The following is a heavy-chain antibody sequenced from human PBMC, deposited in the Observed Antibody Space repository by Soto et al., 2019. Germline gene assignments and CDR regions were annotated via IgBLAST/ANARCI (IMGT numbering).Heavy chain of an antibody. CDR2: ISAYNGNT. Sequence: GASVKVSCKASGGTFSSYAISWVRQAPGQGLEWMGWISAYNGNTNYAQKLQGRVTMTTDTSTSTAYMELRSLRSDDTAVYYCARDGVFRQLVPNYGMDVWGQGTTVTSP. CDR1: GGTFSSYA. D-gene: IGHD6-13*01. CDR3: ARDGVFRQLVPNYGMDV. V-gene: IGHV1-18*01. J-gene: IGHJ6*02.